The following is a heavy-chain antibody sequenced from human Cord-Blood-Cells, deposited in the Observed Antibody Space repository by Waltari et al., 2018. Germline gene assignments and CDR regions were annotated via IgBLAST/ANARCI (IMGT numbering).Heavy chain of an antibody. D-gene: IGHD6-13*01. V-gene: IGHV3-48*03. Sequence: EVQLVESGGGLVQPGGSLRLSCAASGFTFSSYEMNLVRQAPGKGLEWVSYISSSGSTIYYADSVKGRFTISRDNAKNSLYLQMNSLRAEDTAVYYCARDKPGIAAAGTTLFDYWGQGTLVTVSS. J-gene: IGHJ4*02. CDR3: ARDKPGIAAAGTTLFDY. CDR2: ISSSGSTI. CDR1: GFTFSSYE.